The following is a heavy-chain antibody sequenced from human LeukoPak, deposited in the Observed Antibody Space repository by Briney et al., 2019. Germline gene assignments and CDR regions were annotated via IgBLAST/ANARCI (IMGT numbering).Heavy chain of an antibody. CDR2: IYYSGST. CDR1: GGSISSSSYY. Sequence: SETLSLTCTVSGGSISSSSYYWGWIRQPPGKGLEWIGSIYYSGSTNCNPSLKSRVTMSVDTSKNQFSLKLSSVTAADTAVYYCAREISSGWYLETFDIWGQGTMVTVSS. CDR3: AREISSGWYLETFDI. D-gene: IGHD6-19*01. V-gene: IGHV4-39*07. J-gene: IGHJ3*02.